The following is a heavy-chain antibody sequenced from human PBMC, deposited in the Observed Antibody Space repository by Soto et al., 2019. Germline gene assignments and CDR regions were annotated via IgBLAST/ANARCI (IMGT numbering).Heavy chain of an antibody. V-gene: IGHV3-23*01. CDR3: AHRTGFDY. J-gene: IGHJ4*02. CDR1: GYTFSSFD. CDR2: ISGSGGGT. Sequence: EVQLWESGGGLVQPGGSLRLSCAVSGYTFSSFDMSWVRQAPGKGLEWVSTISGSGGGTNYADSVKGRFTISRDISTYTVYLQMNSLRAEDTAVYYFAHRTGFDYGGQGALVTVSS.